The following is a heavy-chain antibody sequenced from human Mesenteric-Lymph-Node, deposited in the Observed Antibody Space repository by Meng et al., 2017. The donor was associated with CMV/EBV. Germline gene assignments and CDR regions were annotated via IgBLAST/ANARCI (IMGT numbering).Heavy chain of an antibody. J-gene: IGHJ5*02. CDR2: IYSGGSST. CDR1: GFTFSSYA. CDR3: AKVSGTVLMVYANRWFDP. V-gene: IGHV3-23*03. D-gene: IGHD2-8*01. Sequence: GESLKISCAASGFTFSSYAMSWVRQAPGKGLEWVSVIYSGGSSTYYADSVKGRFTISRDNSKNTLYLQMNSLRAEDTAVYYCAKVSGTVLMVYANRWFDPWGQGTLVTVSS.